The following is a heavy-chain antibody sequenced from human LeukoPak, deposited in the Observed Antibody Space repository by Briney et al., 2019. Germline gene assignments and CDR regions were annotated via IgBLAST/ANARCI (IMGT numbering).Heavy chain of an antibody. J-gene: IGHJ3*02. V-gene: IGHV4-30-4*08. CDR3: ARLYCSGGSCPGVAFDI. D-gene: IGHD2-15*01. Sequence: PSQTLSLTCTVSGGSISSDYYYWSWIRQPPGKGLEWIGYIYYSGSTYYNPSLKSRVTISVDTSKNQFSLKLSSVTAADTAVYYCARLYCSGGSCPGVAFDIWGQGTMVTVSS. CDR2: IYYSGST. CDR1: GGSISSDYYY.